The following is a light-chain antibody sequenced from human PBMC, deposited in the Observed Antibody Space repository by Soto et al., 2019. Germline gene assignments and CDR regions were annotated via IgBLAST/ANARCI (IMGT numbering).Light chain of an antibody. CDR2: ATS. Sequence: DIQMTQSPSSLSASVGDRVTITSRASQGIRKDLGWYQQKQGKAPKLXXYATSSLQTGVPSRFSGGGSGTNLTLTISSLQPEDFATYDCQQSYSTPTGTFGQGTKVDIK. V-gene: IGKV1-39*01. CDR1: QGIRKD. CDR3: QQSYSTPTGT. J-gene: IGKJ1*01.